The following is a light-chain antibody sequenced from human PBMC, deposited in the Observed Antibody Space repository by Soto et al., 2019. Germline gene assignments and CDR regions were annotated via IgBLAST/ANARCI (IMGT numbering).Light chain of an antibody. J-gene: IGKJ5*01. CDR2: TAS. CDR3: HQAISFPIT. V-gene: IGKV1-12*01. Sequence: DIQMTQSPSSVSASVGDSVTITCRASESISTWLAWYRQKPGKAPELLIYTASNLQSGVPSRFSGRGSGTDFTPTISSLQPEDFVTYYCHQAISFPITFGQGTRLEIK. CDR1: ESISTW.